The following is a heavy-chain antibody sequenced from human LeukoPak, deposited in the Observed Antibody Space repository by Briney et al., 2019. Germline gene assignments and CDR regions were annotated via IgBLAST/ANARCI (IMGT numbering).Heavy chain of an antibody. D-gene: IGHD2-15*01. CDR1: Y. Sequence: YMSWIRQPPGKGLEWIGSIYYSGSTYYNPSLKSRVTISVDTSKNQFSLKLSSVTAADTAVYYCARRDVVVVAGYFDYWGQGTLVTVSS. CDR3: ARRDVVVVAGYFDY. J-gene: IGHJ4*02. V-gene: IGHV4-39*01. CDR2: IYYSGST.